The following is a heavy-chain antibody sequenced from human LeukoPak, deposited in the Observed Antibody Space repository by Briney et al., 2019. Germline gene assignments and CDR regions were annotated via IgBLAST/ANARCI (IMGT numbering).Heavy chain of an antibody. CDR3: ATASPYHHICTGYFYYCVS. CDR2: VSVRADST. D-gene: IGHD3-9*01. V-gene: IGHV3-23*01. CDR1: GFTFSSNA. J-gene: IGHJ4*02. Sequence: GGSLRLSCAASGFTFSSNAMSWVRQAPGKGLEWVSAVSVRADSTYYADSVKGRFTISRDNSKNMVYLQMNSLRAEDTAVYYWATASPYHHICTGYFYYCVSWVQGTVVSVSS.